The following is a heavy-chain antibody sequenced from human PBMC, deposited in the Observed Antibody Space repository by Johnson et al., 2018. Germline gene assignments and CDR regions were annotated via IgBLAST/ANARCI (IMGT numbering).Heavy chain of an antibody. CDR1: GFTFSSYA. D-gene: IGHD5-12*01. V-gene: IGHV3-30-3*01. J-gene: IGHJ6*03. CDR3: ARAPQYSGYYYYMDV. CDR2: ISYDGSNK. Sequence: QVQLVQSGGGVVQPGRSLRLSCAASGFTFSSYAMHWVRQAPGKGLEWVAVISYDGSNKYYADSVKGRFTISRDNSKNTLYRQMNSLRAEDTAVYYCARAPQYSGYYYYMDVWGKWTTVTVSS.